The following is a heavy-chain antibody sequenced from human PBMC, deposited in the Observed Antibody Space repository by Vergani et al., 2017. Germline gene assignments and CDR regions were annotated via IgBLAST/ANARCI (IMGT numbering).Heavy chain of an antibody. V-gene: IGHV4-34*01. CDR2: INHSGST. Sequence: QVQLQQWGAGLLKPSETLSLTCAVYGGSFSGYYWSWIRQPPGKGLEWIGEINHSGSTNYNPSLKSRVTISVDTSKNQFSLKLSSVTAADTAVYYCARHLTAGRNWFDPWGQGTLVTVSS. D-gene: IGHD6-13*01. CDR3: ARHLTAGRNWFDP. CDR1: GGSFSGYY. J-gene: IGHJ5*02.